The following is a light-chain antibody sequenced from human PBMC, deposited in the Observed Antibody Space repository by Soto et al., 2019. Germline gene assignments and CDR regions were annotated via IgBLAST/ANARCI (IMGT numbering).Light chain of an antibody. CDR1: QTVSSSH. CDR3: HHFRSSSPKYT. Sequence: EVVLTQSPGTLSLSPGERATLSCRASQTVSSSHLAWYQQKPGQAPRLLIYGASDSATDIPDRFSGSGSGTDFTLTISRLELADSAVYYCHHFRSSSPKYTFGPGTKLEIK. V-gene: IGKV3-20*01. J-gene: IGKJ2*01. CDR2: GAS.